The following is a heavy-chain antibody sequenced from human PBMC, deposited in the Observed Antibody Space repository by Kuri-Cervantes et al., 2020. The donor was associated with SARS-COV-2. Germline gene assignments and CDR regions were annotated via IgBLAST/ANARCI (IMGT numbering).Heavy chain of an antibody. D-gene: IGHD2-15*01. CDR1: GFTFSSYA. V-gene: IGHV1-2*02. CDR2: INPNSGGT. J-gene: IGHJ4*02. CDR3: ATPRYCSGGSCYGLFDY. Sequence: GGSLRLSCAASGFTFSSYAMHWVRQAPGQGLEWMGWINPNSGGTNYAQKFQGRVTMTRDTSISTAYMELSRLRSDDTAVYYCATPRYCSGGSCYGLFDYWGQGTLVTVSS.